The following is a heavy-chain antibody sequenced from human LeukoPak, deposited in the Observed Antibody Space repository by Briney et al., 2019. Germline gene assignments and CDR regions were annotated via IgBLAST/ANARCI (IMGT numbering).Heavy chain of an antibody. V-gene: IGHV1-2*02. CDR1: GYTFTGYY. D-gene: IGHD6-19*01. CDR2: IAANSGDT. Sequence: GASVKVSCKASGYTFTGYYIHWLRQAPGQGLEWMGWIAANSGDTNYAQKFRGRVTMTRDTSVSTAYMELSRLTSDDTAVYYCARDIAPSGQWLFDYWGQGILVTVSS. CDR3: ARDIAPSGQWLFDY. J-gene: IGHJ4*02.